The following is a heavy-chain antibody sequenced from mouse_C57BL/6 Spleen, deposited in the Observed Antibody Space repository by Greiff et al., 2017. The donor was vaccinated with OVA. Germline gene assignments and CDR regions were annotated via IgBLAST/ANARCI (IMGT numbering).Heavy chain of an antibody. CDR1: GYAFSSYW. D-gene: IGHD2-4*01. CDR2: IYPGDGDT. V-gene: IGHV1-80*01. Sequence: QVQLQQSGAELVKPGASVKISCKASGYAFSSYWMNWVKQRPGKGLEWIGQIYPGDGDTNYNGKFKGKATLTADKSSSTAYMQLSSLTSEDSAVDVCARDPIYYEYDGDYWGQGTLVTVSA. J-gene: IGHJ3*01. CDR3: ARDPIYYEYDGDY.